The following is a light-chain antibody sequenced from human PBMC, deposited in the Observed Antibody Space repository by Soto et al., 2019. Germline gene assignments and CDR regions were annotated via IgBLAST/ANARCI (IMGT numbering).Light chain of an antibody. J-gene: IGKJ3*01. Sequence: EVELTQSPATLSLSPGERATLSCRASQSVHNALAWYQQKPGQAPRLLIYDASNRATGIPARFSGSGFGTDFTLTISRLEPEDFAVYYCQQYGSSLFTFGPGTKVDIK. CDR1: QSVHNA. V-gene: IGKV3-11*01. CDR2: DAS. CDR3: QQYGSSLFT.